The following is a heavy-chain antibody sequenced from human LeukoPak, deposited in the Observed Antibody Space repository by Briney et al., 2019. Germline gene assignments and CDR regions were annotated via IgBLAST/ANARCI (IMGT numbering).Heavy chain of an antibody. J-gene: IGHJ4*02. V-gene: IGHV1-2*02. CDR3: ARDYRYGERVTLFDY. CDR2: INPNSGGT. D-gene: IGHD4-17*01. Sequence: ASVKVSCKASGYTFTGYYMHWVRQAPGQGLEWMGWINPNSGGTNYAQKFQGRVTMTRDTSISTAYMELSRLRPDDTAVYYCARDYRYGERVTLFDYWGQGTLVTVSS. CDR1: GYTFTGYY.